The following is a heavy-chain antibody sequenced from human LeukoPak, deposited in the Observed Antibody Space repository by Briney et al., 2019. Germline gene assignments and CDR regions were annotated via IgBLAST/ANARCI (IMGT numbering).Heavy chain of an antibody. V-gene: IGHV4-38-2*02. D-gene: IGHD1-26*01. CDR3: AREGGSSQEGSFDY. J-gene: IGHJ4*02. CDR1: GYSISSGYY. CDR2: IYYSGST. Sequence: PSETLSLTCTVSGYSISSGYYWGWIRQPPGKGLEWIGSIYYSGSTYYNPSLKSRVTISVDASKNQFSLKLSSVTAADTAVYYCAREGGSSQEGSFDYWGQGTLVTVSS.